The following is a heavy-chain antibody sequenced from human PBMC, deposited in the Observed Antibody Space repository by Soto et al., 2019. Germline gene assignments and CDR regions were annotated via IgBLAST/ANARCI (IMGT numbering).Heavy chain of an antibody. D-gene: IGHD3-3*01. CDR3: ARGRGYYDFWSGYYNFDS. Sequence: SETLSLTCTVSGGSISGANYFWGWLRQPPGKGLVWIWCIFYTGSTSYNPSLKDRVTISVDTSENQFSLIVNFLSAADTAVYFCARGRGYYDFWSGYYNFDSWGLGSLVTVSS. CDR2: IFYTGST. CDR1: GGSISGANYF. J-gene: IGHJ4*02. V-gene: IGHV4-39*01.